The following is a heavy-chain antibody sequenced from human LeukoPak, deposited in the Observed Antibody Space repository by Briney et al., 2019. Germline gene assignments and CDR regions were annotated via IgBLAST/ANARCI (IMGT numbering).Heavy chain of an antibody. J-gene: IGHJ3*02. CDR3: ARVLGKLGYAFDI. CDR1: GGTFSSYA. CDR2: IIPIFGTA. D-gene: IGHD3-16*01. V-gene: IGHV1-69*13. Sequence: GASVKVSCKASGGTFSSYAISWVRQAPGQGLEWMGGIIPIFGTANYAQKFQGRVTITADESTSTAYMELSSLRSEDTAVYYCARVLGKLGYAFDIWGQGTMVTVSS.